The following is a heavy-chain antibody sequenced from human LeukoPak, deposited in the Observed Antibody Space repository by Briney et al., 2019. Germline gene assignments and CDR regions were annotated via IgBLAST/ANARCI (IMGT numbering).Heavy chain of an antibody. CDR3: AREMAHYFDSSGYSF. J-gene: IGHJ4*02. CDR1: GFSFSSSS. CDR2: ISSSSSTI. Sequence: GGSLRLSCAASGFSFSSSSMNWVRQAPGKGLEWVSYISSSSSTIHYAESVKGRFTISRDNAKNSLYLQMNSLRDEDTAVYYCAREMAHYFDSSGYSFWGQGTLVTVSS. D-gene: IGHD3-22*01. V-gene: IGHV3-48*02.